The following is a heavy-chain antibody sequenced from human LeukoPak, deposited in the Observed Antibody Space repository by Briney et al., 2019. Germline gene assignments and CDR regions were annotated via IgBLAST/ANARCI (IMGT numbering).Heavy chain of an antibody. D-gene: IGHD2-2*01. CDR3: VSFYETY. CDR2: ISGSGGST. Sequence: GGSLRLSCAASGFTFSSYAMSWVRQAPGKGLEWVSAISGSGGSTFYADSVKGRFTISKDNAKNTVYLQMNNLRAEDTAVYYCVSFYETYWGRGTLVTVSS. V-gene: IGHV3-23*01. J-gene: IGHJ4*02. CDR1: GFTFSSYA.